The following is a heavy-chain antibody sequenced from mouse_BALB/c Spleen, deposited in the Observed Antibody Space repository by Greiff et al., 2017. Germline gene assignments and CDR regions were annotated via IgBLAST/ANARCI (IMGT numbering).Heavy chain of an antibody. CDR1: GFTFSSYA. CDR3: AREDFITSFDY. Sequence: EVKLMESGGGLVKPGGSLKLSCAASGFTFSSYAMSWVRQTPEKRLEWVASISSGGSTYYPDSVKGRFTISRDNARNILYLQMSSLRSEDTAMYYCAREDFITSFDYWGQGTTLTVSS. V-gene: IGHV5-6-5*01. J-gene: IGHJ2*01. D-gene: IGHD1-2*01. CDR2: ISSGGST.